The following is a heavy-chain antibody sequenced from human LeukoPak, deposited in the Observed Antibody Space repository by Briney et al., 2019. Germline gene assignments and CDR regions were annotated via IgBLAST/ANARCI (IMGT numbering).Heavy chain of an antibody. Sequence: SVKVSCKASGGTFSSYAIIWVRQAPGQGLEWMGRIIPILGIANYAQKFQGRVTITADKSTSTAYMELSSLRSEDTAVYYCARGVYGDYELLFDYWGQGTLVTVSS. J-gene: IGHJ4*02. D-gene: IGHD4-17*01. CDR3: ARGVYGDYELLFDY. CDR1: GGTFSSYA. CDR2: IIPILGIA. V-gene: IGHV1-69*04.